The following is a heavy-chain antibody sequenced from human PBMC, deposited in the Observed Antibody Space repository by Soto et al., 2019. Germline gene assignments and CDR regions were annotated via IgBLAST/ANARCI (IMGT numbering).Heavy chain of an antibody. Sequence: QVQVQESGPGLVKPPETLSLTCSVSGVSINNSNCYWAWIRQPPGKGLEWIGSMFYNGNTYHNPSLKSRLTMSLDMSKNQFSLRLTSVTAADTAVYYCARRPIYSSGWYDIWGQGTLVTVSS. CDR1: GVSINNSNCY. V-gene: IGHV4-39*01. D-gene: IGHD6-19*01. CDR3: ARRPIYSSGWYDI. J-gene: IGHJ4*02. CDR2: MFYNGNT.